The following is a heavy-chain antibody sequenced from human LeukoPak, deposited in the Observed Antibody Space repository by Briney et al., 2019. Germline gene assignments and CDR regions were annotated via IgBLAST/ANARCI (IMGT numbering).Heavy chain of an antibody. J-gene: IGHJ4*02. CDR2: ISYDGSNK. D-gene: IGHD6-19*01. CDR3: AKSVAGDAYFDY. V-gene: IGHV3-30*18. Sequence: GGSLRLSCAASGFTFSSYAMHWVRQAPGKGLEWVAVISYDGSNKYYADSVKGRFTISRDNSKNTLYLQMNSLRAEDTAVYYCAKSVAGDAYFDYWGQGTLVTVSS. CDR1: GFTFSSYA.